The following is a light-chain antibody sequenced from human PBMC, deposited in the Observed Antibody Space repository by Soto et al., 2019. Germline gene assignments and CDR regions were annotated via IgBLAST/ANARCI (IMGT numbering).Light chain of an antibody. CDR2: DAS. J-gene: IGKJ5*01. V-gene: IGKV3-11*01. CDR3: QQGNSYPNT. Sequence: SQSVANMFMTPGETATVSCRASQRVSSRLAWFQQKRGRAPRLLIYDASSRASGIPSRFSGSGSGTDFTLTISSLQPDDFAIYYCQQGNSYPNTFGQGRLVEMK. CDR1: QRVSSR.